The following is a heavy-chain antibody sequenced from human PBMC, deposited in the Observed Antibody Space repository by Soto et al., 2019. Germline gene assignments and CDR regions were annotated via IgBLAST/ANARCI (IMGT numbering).Heavy chain of an antibody. CDR1: GFTFSSNS. CDR3: ARVIWSGHLTSDL. D-gene: IGHD3-3*01. Sequence: EVQVVESGGGLVQPGGSLRLSCAASGFTFSSNSMNWVRQDPGKGLEWISYISSSSSTIYADSVKGRFTISRDNAKNSLYLQMNSLRDDETAVYYCARVIWSGHLTSDLWGQGTLVTVSS. V-gene: IGHV3-48*02. CDR2: ISSSSSTI. J-gene: IGHJ5*02.